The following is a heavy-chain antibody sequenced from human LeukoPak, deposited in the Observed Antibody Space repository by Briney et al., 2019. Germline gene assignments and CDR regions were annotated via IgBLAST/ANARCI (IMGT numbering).Heavy chain of an antibody. CDR2: SNSDGSST. CDR3: AREPRIAVAGTGPAAFDI. Sequence: PGGSLRLSCAASGFTFSDASMSWVRQAPGKGLVWVSRSNSDGSSTTYADSVKGRFTISRDNAKNTLYLQMNSLRAEDTAVYYCAREPRIAVAGTGPAAFDIWGQGTMVTVSS. V-gene: IGHV3-74*01. J-gene: IGHJ3*02. CDR1: GFTFSDAS. D-gene: IGHD6-19*01.